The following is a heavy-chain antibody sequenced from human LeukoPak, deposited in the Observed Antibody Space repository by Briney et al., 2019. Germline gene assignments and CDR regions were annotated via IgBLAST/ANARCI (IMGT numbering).Heavy chain of an antibody. D-gene: IGHD3-22*01. J-gene: IGHJ5*02. CDR2: MNPNSGNT. Sequence: ASVKVSCKASGYTFTSYDINWVRQATGQGLEWMGWMNPNSGNTGYAQKFQGRVTMTRNTSISTAYMELSSLRSEDTAVYYCARGYEGSYWFDPWGQGTLVTVSS. CDR1: GYTFTSYD. V-gene: IGHV1-8*01. CDR3: ARGYEGSYWFDP.